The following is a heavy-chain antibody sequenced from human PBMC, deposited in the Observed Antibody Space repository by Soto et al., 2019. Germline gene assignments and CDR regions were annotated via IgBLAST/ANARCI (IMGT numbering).Heavy chain of an antibody. CDR2: IYYSGST. V-gene: IGHV4-59*01. D-gene: IGHD3-16*01. CDR3: ARDITLTWFDP. Sequence: PSETLSLTCTVSGGSISSYYWSWIRQPPGKGLEWIGYIYYSGSTNYNPSLKSRVTISVDTSKNQFSLKLSSVTAADTAVYYCARDITLTWFDPWGQGTLVTVSS. CDR1: GGSISSYY. J-gene: IGHJ5*02.